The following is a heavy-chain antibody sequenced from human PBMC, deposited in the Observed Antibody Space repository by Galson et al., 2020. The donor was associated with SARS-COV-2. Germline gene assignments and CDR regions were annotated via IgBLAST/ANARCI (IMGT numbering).Heavy chain of an antibody. J-gene: IGHJ4*02. D-gene: IGHD3-3*01. CDR1: GYTFTSYG. CDR3: ARENDFWSGYYRFIGPGYFDY. Sequence: ASVKVSCKASGYTFTSYGISWVRQAPGQGLEWMGWISAYNGNTNYAQKLQGRVTMTTDTSTSTAYMELRSLRSDDTAVYYCARENDFWSGYYRFIGPGYFDYWGQGTLVTVSS. V-gene: IGHV1-18*01. CDR2: ISAYNGNT.